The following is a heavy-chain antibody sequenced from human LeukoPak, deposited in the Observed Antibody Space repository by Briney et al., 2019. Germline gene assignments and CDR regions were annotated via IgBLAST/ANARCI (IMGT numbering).Heavy chain of an antibody. J-gene: IGHJ4*02. CDR2: INPNSGGT. CDR3: ASDSVVTAILDY. Sequence: ASVKVSCKASGYTFTGYYMHWVRQAPGQGLEWMGWINPNSGGTNYAQKFQGRVTMARDTSISTAYMELSRLRSDDTAVYYCASDSVVTAILDYWGQGTLVTVSS. D-gene: IGHD2-21*02. CDR1: GYTFTGYY. V-gene: IGHV1-2*02.